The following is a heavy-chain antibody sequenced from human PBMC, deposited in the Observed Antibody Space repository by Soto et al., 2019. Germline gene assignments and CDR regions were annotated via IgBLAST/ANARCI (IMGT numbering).Heavy chain of an antibody. D-gene: IGHD6-13*01. V-gene: IGHV5-51*01. CDR2: IYPGDSDT. Sequence: GESLKISCKGSGYSFTSYWIGWVRQMPGKGLEWMGIIYPGDSDTRYSPSFQGQVTISADKSISTAYLQWSSLKASDTAMYYCASASIAAAALLEGMDVWGQGTTVTVSS. CDR3: ASASIAAAALLEGMDV. CDR1: GYSFTSYW. J-gene: IGHJ6*02.